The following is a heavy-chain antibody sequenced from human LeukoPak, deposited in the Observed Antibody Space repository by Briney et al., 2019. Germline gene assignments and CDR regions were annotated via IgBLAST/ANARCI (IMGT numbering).Heavy chain of an antibody. J-gene: IGHJ4*02. D-gene: IGHD4-17*01. CDR1: GFTFSSYG. V-gene: IGHV3-30*18. Sequence: GGSLRLSCAASGFTFSSYGMHWVRQAPGKGLEWVAVISYDGSNKYYADSVKGRFTISRDNSKNTLYLQMNSRRAEDTAVYYCAKDRDDYGDYGLDYWGQGTLVTVSS. CDR2: ISYDGSNK. CDR3: AKDRDDYGDYGLDY.